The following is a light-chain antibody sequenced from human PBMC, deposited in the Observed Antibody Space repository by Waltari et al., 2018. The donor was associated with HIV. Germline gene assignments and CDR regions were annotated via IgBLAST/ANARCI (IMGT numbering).Light chain of an antibody. V-gene: IGLV2-14*01. J-gene: IGLJ3*02. Sequence: QSALTQPASVSGSPGQSITISCTGTSSDVGSYNYVSWYQQHPDKAPKLMIYEVSNRPSGGSNRFSGSKSDNTASLTISGLQAEDEADYYCSSYRSSSTPLWVFGGGTKLTVL. CDR1: SSDVGSYNY. CDR2: EVS. CDR3: SSYRSSSTPLWV.